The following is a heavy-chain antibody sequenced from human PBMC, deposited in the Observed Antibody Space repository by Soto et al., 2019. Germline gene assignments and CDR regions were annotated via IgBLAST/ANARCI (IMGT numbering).Heavy chain of an antibody. CDR3: ASIVSSAHGEFSD. D-gene: IGHD3-10*01. CDR1: GGSISSGGYY. CDR2: IYYSGNT. V-gene: IGHV4-31*03. Sequence: ASETLSLTCTVSGGSISSGGYYWSWIRQHPGKGLEWIGYIYYSGNTYYNPSLKSRVTISVDTSKNQLSLKLSSVTAADTAVYYCASIVSSAHGEFSDWGQGTLVTVS. J-gene: IGHJ4*02.